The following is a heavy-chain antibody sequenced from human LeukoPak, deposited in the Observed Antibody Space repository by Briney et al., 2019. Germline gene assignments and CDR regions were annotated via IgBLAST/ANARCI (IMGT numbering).Heavy chain of an antibody. CDR2: ISSGGTI. V-gene: IGHV3-53*01. J-gene: IGHJ4*02. Sequence: PGGSLRLSCAASGFTFSSYSMNWVRQAPGKGLEWVSVISSGGTIYYADSVKGRSTISRDNSKNTLYLQMNNLRAEDTAVYYCAKDYGSGDSSPYPFDNWGQGTLVTVSS. CDR3: AKDYGSGDSSPYPFDN. CDR1: GFTFSSYS. D-gene: IGHD3-10*01.